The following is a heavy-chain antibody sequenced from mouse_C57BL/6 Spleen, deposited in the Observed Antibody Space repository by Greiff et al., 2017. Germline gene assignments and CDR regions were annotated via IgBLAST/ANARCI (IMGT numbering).Heavy chain of an antibody. Sequence: VQLQQSGAELAKPGASVKLSCKASGYTFTSYWMHWVKQRPGQGLEWIGYINPSSGYTKYNQKLQDKATLTADKSSSTAYMQLSSLAYEDSAVYYCARDYYSTAWFAYWGQGTLVTVSA. D-gene: IGHD2-5*01. CDR1: GYTFTSYW. J-gene: IGHJ3*01. CDR2: INPSSGYT. CDR3: ARDYYSTAWFAY. V-gene: IGHV1-7*01.